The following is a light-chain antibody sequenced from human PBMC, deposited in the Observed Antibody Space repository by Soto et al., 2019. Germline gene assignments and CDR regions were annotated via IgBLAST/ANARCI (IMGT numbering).Light chain of an antibody. V-gene: IGKV1D-12*01. CDR2: GAT. CDR3: HETKSCPPT. J-gene: IGKJ4*01. CDR1: PGIHNW. Sequence: DMTQSPSSVSATVGDTVTITCRASPGIHNWLAWYQQKPGRAPRLLIYGATSWPSGVPSRFSGSGSGTDFTLTISSLQPEDFATYFCHETKSCPPTFGGGTKVEIK.